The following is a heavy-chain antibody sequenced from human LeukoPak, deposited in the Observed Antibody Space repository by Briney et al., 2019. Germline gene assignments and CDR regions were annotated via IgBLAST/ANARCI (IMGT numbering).Heavy chain of an antibody. D-gene: IGHD3-22*01. CDR1: GGSFIGYY. CDR2: INHSGSN. V-gene: IGHV4-34*01. Sequence: SETLSLTCAVYGGSFIGYYWSWIRQPPGKGLEWIGEINHSGSNNYNPSLKSRVTISVDTSKNQFSLKLRSVTAADTAVYYCARGKRGKGLKTYYYDSSGYWPIDYWGQGTLVTVSS. J-gene: IGHJ4*02. CDR3: ARGKRGKGLKTYYYDSSGYWPIDY.